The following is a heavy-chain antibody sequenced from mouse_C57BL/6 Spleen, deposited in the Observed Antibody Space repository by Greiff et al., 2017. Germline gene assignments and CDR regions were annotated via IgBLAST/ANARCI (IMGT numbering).Heavy chain of an antibody. D-gene: IGHD2-12*01. CDR1: GYAFSSYW. Sequence: QVQLQQSGAELVKPGASVKISCKASGYAFSSYWMNWVKQRPGKGLEWIGQIYPGDGDTNYNGKFKGKATLTADKSSSTAYMQLSSLTSDDSAVYFCARGGDYSAWFAYWGQGTLVTVSA. CDR3: ARGGDYSAWFAY. J-gene: IGHJ3*01. V-gene: IGHV1-80*01. CDR2: IYPGDGDT.